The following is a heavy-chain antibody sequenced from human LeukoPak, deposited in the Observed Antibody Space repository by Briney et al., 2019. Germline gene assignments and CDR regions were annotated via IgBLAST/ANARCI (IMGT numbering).Heavy chain of an antibody. V-gene: IGHV3-30-3*01. Sequence: GGSLRLSCAASGFTFSSYAMHWVRQAPGKGLEWVAVISYDGSNKYYADSVKGRFTISRDNSKNTLYLQMNSLRAEDTAVYYCARDVHGDLPFDYWGQGTLVTVSS. CDR3: ARDVHGDLPFDY. D-gene: IGHD4-17*01. CDR1: GFTFSSYA. J-gene: IGHJ4*02. CDR2: ISYDGSNK.